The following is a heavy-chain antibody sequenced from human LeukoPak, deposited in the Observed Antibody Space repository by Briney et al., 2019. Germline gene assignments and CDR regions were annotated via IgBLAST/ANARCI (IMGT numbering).Heavy chain of an antibody. CDR1: GGTFSSYA. J-gene: IGHJ3*02. D-gene: IGHD3-9*01. CDR2: IIPIFGTA. Sequence: SVKVSCKASGGTFSSYAISWVRQAPGQGLEWMGGIIPIFGTANYAQKFQGRVTITADESTSTAYMELSSLRSEDTAVYYCARGTTYYDILTGYYTPNDAFDIWGQGTMVTVSS. CDR3: ARGTTYYDILTGYYTPNDAFDI. V-gene: IGHV1-69*13.